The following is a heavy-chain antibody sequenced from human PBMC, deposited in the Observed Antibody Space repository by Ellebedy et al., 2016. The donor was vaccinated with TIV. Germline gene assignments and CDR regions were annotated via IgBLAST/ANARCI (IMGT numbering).Heavy chain of an antibody. V-gene: IGHV3-9*01. D-gene: IGHD6-25*01. CDR2: ITWNSRTI. CDR1: GFTFDDYA. Sequence: SLKISCAASGFTFDDYAMHWVRQAPGRGLEWVSGITWNSRTITYADSVRGRFTISRDNAKNSVYLQMNNLRYDDSALYYCAKVGHTSGDLDPWGQGALVAVSS. J-gene: IGHJ5*02. CDR3: AKVGHTSGDLDP.